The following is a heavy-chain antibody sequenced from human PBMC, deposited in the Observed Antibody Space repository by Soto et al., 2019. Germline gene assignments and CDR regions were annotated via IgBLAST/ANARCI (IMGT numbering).Heavy chain of an antibody. D-gene: IGHD3-3*01. J-gene: IGHJ6*02. CDR2: IIPIFGTT. Sequence: QVQLVQSGAEVKKPGSSVKVSCKASGGTFSNYAISWVRQAPGQGLERMGGIIPIFGTTNYAQKFQGRVTITADESTSTAYMELSSLRSEDTAVYYCARDAIFGVVIRGIDYYYGMDVWGQGTTVTVSS. CDR3: ARDAIFGVVIRGIDYYYGMDV. V-gene: IGHV1-69*01. CDR1: GGTFSNYA.